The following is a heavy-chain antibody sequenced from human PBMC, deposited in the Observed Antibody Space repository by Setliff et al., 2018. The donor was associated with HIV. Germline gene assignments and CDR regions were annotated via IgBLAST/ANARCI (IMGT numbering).Heavy chain of an antibody. CDR3: ARGGAVSADFDS. J-gene: IGHJ5*01. CDR1: GGSIRTGAYY. D-gene: IGHD3-16*01. V-gene: IGHV4-39*07. CDR2: IYYDGRT. Sequence: PSETLSLTCTVSGGSIRTGAYYWGWSRQPPGKGLEWIGSIYYDGRTFYKPSLKSRLTTSVDSSKNQFSLSLNSVTAADTAVYFCARGGAVSADFDSWGQGTLVTVSS.